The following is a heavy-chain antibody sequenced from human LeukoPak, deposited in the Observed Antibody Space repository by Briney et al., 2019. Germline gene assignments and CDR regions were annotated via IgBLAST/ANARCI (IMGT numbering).Heavy chain of an antibody. Sequence: SETLSLTCAVYGGSFSGYYWSWIRQPPGKGLEWIGEINPSGSTNYNPSLKSRGTISVDTSKNQFSLKVRSVTAADTAVYYCARGSRRTVVVTTRYYYYMDVWGKGTTVTVSS. J-gene: IGHJ6*03. CDR1: GGSFSGYY. D-gene: IGHD2-21*02. CDR2: INPSGST. V-gene: IGHV4-34*01. CDR3: ARGSRRTVVVTTRYYYYMDV.